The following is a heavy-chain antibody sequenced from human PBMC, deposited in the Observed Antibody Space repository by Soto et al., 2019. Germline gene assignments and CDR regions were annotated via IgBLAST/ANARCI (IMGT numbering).Heavy chain of an antibody. CDR1: GYTFTSYD. V-gene: IGHV1-8*01. CDR3: ARVPTVITIFGVVIKHPIDY. Sequence: ASVKVSCKASGYTFTSYDINWVRQATGQGLEWMGWMNPNSGNTGYAQKFQGRVTMTRNTSISTAYMELSSLRSEDTAVYYCARVPTVITIFGVVIKHPIDYWGQGTLVTVSS. D-gene: IGHD3-3*01. CDR2: MNPNSGNT. J-gene: IGHJ4*02.